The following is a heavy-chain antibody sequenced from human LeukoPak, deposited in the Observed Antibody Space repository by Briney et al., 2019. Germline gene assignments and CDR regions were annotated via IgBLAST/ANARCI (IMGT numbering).Heavy chain of an antibody. CDR3: ARALCINGICEWFDP. J-gene: IGHJ5*02. CDR1: GASISSGIYF. CDR2: VQTSGGT. Sequence: SQTLSLTCTVSGASISSGIYFWSWIRQPAGKGLAWIGRVQTSGGTNYNPSLESRVTISIDTSKNQFSLTLRSVTAADTAVYYCARALCINGICEWFDPWGQGTLVTVSS. D-gene: IGHD2-8*01. V-gene: IGHV4-61*02.